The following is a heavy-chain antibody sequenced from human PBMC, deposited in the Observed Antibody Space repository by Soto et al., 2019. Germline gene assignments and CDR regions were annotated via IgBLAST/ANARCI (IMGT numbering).Heavy chain of an antibody. Sequence: EVQLVESGGGLVQPGGSLRLSCAASGFTFSDHYMDWGRQAPGKGLEWVGRSKNKADSYTTEYDASVKGRFTISRDGSTNSLFLQMNSLKTEDTAVYYCTVWGSGNDFGAAWGQGILVTVSS. CDR2: SKNKADSYTT. V-gene: IGHV3-72*01. J-gene: IGHJ4*02. CDR3: TVWGSGNDFGAA. CDR1: GFTFSDHY. D-gene: IGHD3-10*01.